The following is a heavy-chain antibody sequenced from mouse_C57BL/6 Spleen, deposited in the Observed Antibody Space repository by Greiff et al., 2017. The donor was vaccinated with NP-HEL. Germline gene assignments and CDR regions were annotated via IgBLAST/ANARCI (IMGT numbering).Heavy chain of an antibody. Sequence: VQLQQSGAELVRPGTSVKVSCKASGYAFTNYLIEWVKQRPGQGLEWIGVINPGSGGTNYNEKFKGKATLTADKSSSTAYMQLSSLTSEDSAVYFCVGYGSSPWYFDVWGTGTTVTVSS. CDR3: VGYGSSPWYFDV. D-gene: IGHD1-1*01. V-gene: IGHV1-54*01. CDR1: GYAFTNYL. J-gene: IGHJ1*03. CDR2: INPGSGGT.